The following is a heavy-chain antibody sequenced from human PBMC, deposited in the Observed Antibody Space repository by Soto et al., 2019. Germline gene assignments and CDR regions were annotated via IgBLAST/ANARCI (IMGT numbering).Heavy chain of an antibody. D-gene: IGHD3-16*01. V-gene: IGHV4-34*01. CDR3: ARVSWVRPDY. CDR1: GGSFSGYY. J-gene: IGHJ4*02. Sequence: PSETLSLTCAVYGGSFSGYYWSWIRQPPGKGLEWIGEINHSGSTNYNPSLKSRVTISVDTSKNQFSLKLSSVTAADTAVYYCARVSWVRPDYWGQGTLVTVSS. CDR2: INHSGST.